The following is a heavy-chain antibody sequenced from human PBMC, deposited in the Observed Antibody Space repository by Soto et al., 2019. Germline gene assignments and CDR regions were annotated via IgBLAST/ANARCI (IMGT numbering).Heavy chain of an antibody. D-gene: IGHD3-22*01. CDR1: GASVSSGSYS. J-gene: IGHJ3*02. CDR3: ARLDYQSSGSYAFDI. V-gene: IGHV4-30-2*01. CDR2: YFQGGDA. Sequence: RSLTCAVSGASVSSGSYSWSWIRQPPGKGLEWIGFYFQGGDAYYNPSLESRVTISVDRSKNQFSLKLRSVTAADKAVYYCARLDYQSSGSYAFDIWGQATTVTVSS.